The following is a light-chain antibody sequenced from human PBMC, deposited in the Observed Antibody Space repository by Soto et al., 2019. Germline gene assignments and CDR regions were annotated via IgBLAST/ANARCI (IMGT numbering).Light chain of an antibody. V-gene: IGLV2-23*01. CDR2: EGS. Sequence: QSALTQPASVFGSPGQSITISCTGTSSDVGNYNLVSWYQQYAGKAPKVMIYEGSKRPSGVSNRFSGSKSGNTASLTISGLQAEDEADYYCCSYAGSSTLVFGGGTKLTVL. CDR3: CSYAGSSTLV. CDR1: SSDVGNYNL. J-gene: IGLJ3*02.